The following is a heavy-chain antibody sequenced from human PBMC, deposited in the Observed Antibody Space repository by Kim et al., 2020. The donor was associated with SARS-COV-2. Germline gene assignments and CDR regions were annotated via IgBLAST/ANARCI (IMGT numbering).Heavy chain of an antibody. CDR2: IWHDESKE. V-gene: IGHV3-33*08. CDR1: GYTCRYG. J-gene: IGHJ4*02. CDR3: ARDSSGWGGPDY. Sequence: GGSLRLSCVASGYTCRYGFHWVRQAPGKGLEWLAVIWHDESKEYYADSVRGRFTISGDTSKKTTSLQMNSLRADDTAVYYCARDSSGWGGPDYWGQGTLVSVSS. D-gene: IGHD6-19*01.